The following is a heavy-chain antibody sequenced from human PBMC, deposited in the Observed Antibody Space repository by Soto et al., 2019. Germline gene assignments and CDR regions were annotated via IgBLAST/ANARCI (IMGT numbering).Heavy chain of an antibody. CDR3: ARGGYGGGKEY. CDR1: GGSVTSGSYY. J-gene: IGHJ4*02. CDR2: IYYTGST. V-gene: IGHV4-61*01. D-gene: IGHD5-12*01. Sequence: QVQLQESGPGLVKPSETLSLTCTVSGGSVTSGSYYWSWIRQSPGKGLEWIGYIYYTGSTNYNPSLRSRVTISVDTSKNQSPLKLSSVTAADAAVYYGARGGYGGGKEYWGQGTLVTVSS.